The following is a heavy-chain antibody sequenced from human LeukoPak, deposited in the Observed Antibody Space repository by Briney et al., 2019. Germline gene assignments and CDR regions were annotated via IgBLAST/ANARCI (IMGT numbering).Heavy chain of an antibody. CDR1: GYSFTSYW. CDR2: IDPSDAYT. D-gene: IGHD6-13*01. J-gene: IGHJ4*02. Sequence: GASTKICCKGCGYSFTSYWISWVRQMPGKGLEWMGRIDPSDAYTNYSPSFQGHVTISSDKSIKTAYLQWSSLKASDTATYYCARHEGYSSSAEVYWGQGTLVTVSS. V-gene: IGHV5-10-1*01. CDR3: ARHEGYSSSAEVY.